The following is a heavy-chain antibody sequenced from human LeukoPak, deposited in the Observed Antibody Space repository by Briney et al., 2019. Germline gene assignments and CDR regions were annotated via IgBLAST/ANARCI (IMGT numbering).Heavy chain of an antibody. D-gene: IGHD1-14*01. V-gene: IGHV3-53*01. CDR1: GFTVSYNY. J-gene: IGHJ4*01. CDR3: ARGGYNTSYYFDC. Sequence: PGGSLRLSCAASGFTVSYNYMSWVRQAPGKGLEWISIVYRGGSTYYSDSVKGRVTISSDNSKNTLYLEMKSLRAENTPIYYCARGGYNTSYYFDCLGQGTPVTLSS. CDR2: VYRGGST.